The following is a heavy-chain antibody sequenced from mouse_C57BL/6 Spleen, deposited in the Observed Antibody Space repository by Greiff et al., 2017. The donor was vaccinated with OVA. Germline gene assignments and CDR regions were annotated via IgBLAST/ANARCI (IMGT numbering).Heavy chain of an antibody. D-gene: IGHD2-1*01. V-gene: IGHV1-52*01. CDR1: GYTFTSYW. CDR3: ARGGGNYDAMDY. Sequence: QVQLQQPGAELVRPGSSVKLSCKASGYTFTSYWMHWVKQRPIQGLEWIGNIDPSDSETHYNQKFKDKATLTVDKSSSTAYMQLSSLTSEDSAVYYGARGGGNYDAMDYWGQGTSVTVSS. J-gene: IGHJ4*01. CDR2: IDPSDSET.